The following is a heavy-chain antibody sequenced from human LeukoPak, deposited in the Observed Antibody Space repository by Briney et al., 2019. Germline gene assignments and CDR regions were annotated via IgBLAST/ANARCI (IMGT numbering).Heavy chain of an antibody. CDR2: MYSGGST. D-gene: IGHD3-9*01. V-gene: IGHV3-53*01. J-gene: IGHJ4*02. CDR1: GFTVSNNY. CDR3: ARDLKNDY. Sequence: PGGSLRLSCAASGFTVSNNYMNWVRQAPGKGLEWVSVMYSGGSTYYADSVKGRFTISRDNSKNTLYLRINSLRAEDTAVYYCARDLKNDYWGQGTLVTVSS.